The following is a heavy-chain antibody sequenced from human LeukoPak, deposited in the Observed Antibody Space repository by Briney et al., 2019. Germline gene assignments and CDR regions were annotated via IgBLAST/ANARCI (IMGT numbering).Heavy chain of an antibody. CDR2: ISSSGSTL. D-gene: IGHD6-13*01. CDR3: ARAIAAAYDAFDI. V-gene: IGHV3-11*01. Sequence: GGSLRLSCAASGFTFSDYYMSWIRQAPGKGLEWVSYISSSGSTLYYADSVKGRFTISRDNAKNSLYLQMNSLRAEDTAVYYCARAIAAAYDAFDIWGQGTMVTVSS. CDR1: GFTFSDYY. J-gene: IGHJ3*02.